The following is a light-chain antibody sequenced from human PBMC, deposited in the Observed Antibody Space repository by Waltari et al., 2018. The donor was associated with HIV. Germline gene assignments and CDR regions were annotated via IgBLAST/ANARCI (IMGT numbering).Light chain of an antibody. J-gene: IGLJ2*01. Sequence: QSVLTQPPSASGTPGQRVTISCSGGRSNIGSNYVHLYPQLPGTAPRLLLYSTNQRPSRVPDRFSGSKSGTSASLAISGLQSEDEADYYCATWDDTLNGVIFGGGTKLTVL. CDR2: STN. V-gene: IGLV1-44*01. CDR3: ATWDDTLNGVI. CDR1: RSNIGSNY.